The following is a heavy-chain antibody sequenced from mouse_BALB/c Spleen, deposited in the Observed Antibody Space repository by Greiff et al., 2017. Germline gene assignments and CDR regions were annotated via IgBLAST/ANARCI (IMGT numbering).Heavy chain of an antibody. J-gene: IGHJ2*01. CDR3: ARDYDGYCPFFDY. CDR1: GYSITSDYA. D-gene: IGHD2-3*01. V-gene: IGHV3-2*02. CDR2: ISYSGST. Sequence: VQLQQSGPGLVKPSQSLSLTCTVTGYSITSDYAWNWIRQFPGNKLEWMGYISYSGSTSYNPSLKSRISITRDTSKNPFFLQLNSVTTEDTATYYCARDYDGYCPFFDYWGQGTTLTVPS.